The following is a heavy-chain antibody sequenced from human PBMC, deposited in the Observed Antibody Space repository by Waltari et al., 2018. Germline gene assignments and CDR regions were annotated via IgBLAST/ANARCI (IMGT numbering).Heavy chain of an antibody. V-gene: IGHV3-23*04. Sequence: EVQLVESGGGLVQPGGSLRLSCAASGFTFSSYAMSWVRQAPGKGLEWVSAISGSGGSTYYADSVKGRFTISRDNSKNTLYLQMNSLRAEDTAVYYCAKNKMWEQQPSDAFDIWGQGTMVTVSS. CDR1: GFTFSSYA. CDR3: AKNKMWEQQPSDAFDI. D-gene: IGHD6-13*01. J-gene: IGHJ3*02. CDR2: ISGSGGST.